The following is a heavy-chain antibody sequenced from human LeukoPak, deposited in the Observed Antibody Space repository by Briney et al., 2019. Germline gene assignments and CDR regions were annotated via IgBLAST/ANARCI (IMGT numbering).Heavy chain of an antibody. V-gene: IGHV4-59*01. J-gene: IGHJ5*02. CDR1: GGSISSYY. Sequence: SETLSLTCTVSGGSISSYYWSWIRQPPGKGREWIGYIYYSGSTNYNRSLKSRVTISVDTSKNQFSLKLSSVPAADTAVYYCAAVAVVAATPVNWFAHWGQGTLVTVSS. CDR3: AAVAVVAATPVNWFAH. CDR2: IYYSGST. D-gene: IGHD2-15*01.